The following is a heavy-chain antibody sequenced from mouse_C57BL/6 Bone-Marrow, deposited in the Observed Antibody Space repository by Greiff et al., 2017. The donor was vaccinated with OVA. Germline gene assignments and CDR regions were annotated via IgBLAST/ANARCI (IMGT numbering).Heavy chain of an antibody. D-gene: IGHD1-1*01. CDR2: SRNKANDYTT. CDR3: TSAFYGSDAMDY. V-gene: IGHV7-1*01. J-gene: IGHJ4*01. CDR1: GFTFSDFY. Sequence: EVQLVESGRGLVQSGRSLRLSCATSGFTFSDFYMEWVRQAPGKGLEWIAASRNKANDYTTEYSASVKGRFIVSRETSRSIHYLLINDLRDEDAAIYYCTSAFYGSDAMDYWGQGTSVTVSS.